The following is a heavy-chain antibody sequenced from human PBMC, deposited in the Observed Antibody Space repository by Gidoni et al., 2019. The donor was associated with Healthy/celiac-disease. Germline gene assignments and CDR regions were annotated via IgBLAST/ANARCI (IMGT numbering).Heavy chain of an antibody. V-gene: IGHV1-69*01. CDR3: ARVGSDYGTFDI. D-gene: IGHD4-17*01. CDR1: GGTFSSYA. CDR2: IIPIFGTA. Sequence: KKPGSSVKVSCKASGGTFSSYAISWVRQAPGQGLEWMGGIIPIFGTANYAQTFQGRVTITADESTSTAYMELSSLRSEDTAVYYCARVGSDYGTFDIWGQGTMVTVSS. J-gene: IGHJ3*02.